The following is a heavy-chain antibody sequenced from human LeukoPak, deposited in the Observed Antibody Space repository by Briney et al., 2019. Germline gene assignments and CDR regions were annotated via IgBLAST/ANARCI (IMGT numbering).Heavy chain of an antibody. D-gene: IGHD3-3*01. CDR1: GFTFSSYS. CDR2: ISSSSSYI. CDR3: ARDVTIFGVLSRYMDV. V-gene: IGHV3-21*01. J-gene: IGHJ6*03. Sequence: SGGSLRLSCAASGFTFSSYSMNWVRQAPGKGLEWVSSISSSSSYIYYADSVKGRFTISRDNAKNSPYLQMNSLRAEDTAVYYCARDVTIFGVLSRYMDVWGKGTTVTVSS.